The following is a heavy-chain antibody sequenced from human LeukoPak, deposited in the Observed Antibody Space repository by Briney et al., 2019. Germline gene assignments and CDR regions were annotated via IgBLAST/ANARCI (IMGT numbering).Heavy chain of an antibody. CDR2: ISAYNGNT. J-gene: IGHJ4*02. CDR1: GYTFTSYY. V-gene: IGHV1-18*04. D-gene: IGHD2-2*01. CDR3: ARDGLKIPAAMPSLDY. Sequence: ASVKVSCKASGYTFTSYYMHWVRQAPGQGLEWMGWISAYNGNTNYAQRLQGRVTMTTDTSTSTAYMELRSLRSDDTAVYYCARDGLKIPAAMPSLDYWGQGTLVTVSS.